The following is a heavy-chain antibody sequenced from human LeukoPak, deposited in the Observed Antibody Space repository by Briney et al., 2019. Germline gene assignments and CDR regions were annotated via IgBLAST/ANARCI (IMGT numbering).Heavy chain of an antibody. Sequence: GESLKISCKGSGYRFSNYWIAWVRQMPGKGLEWMGLIYPGDSDTKYGPSFQGQVTISADKSISTAYLQWSSLRASDTAMYYCARQPNYFDTRGYLSHAFDIWGQGTMVTVS. CDR3: ARQPNYFDTRGYLSHAFDI. CDR2: IYPGDSDT. CDR1: GYRFSNYW. J-gene: IGHJ3*02. V-gene: IGHV5-51*01. D-gene: IGHD3-22*01.